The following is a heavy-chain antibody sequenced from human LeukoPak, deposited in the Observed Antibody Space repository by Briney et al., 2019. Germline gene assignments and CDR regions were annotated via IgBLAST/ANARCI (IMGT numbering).Heavy chain of an antibody. Sequence: SQTLSLTCTVSGGSISSGDYYWSWIRQPPGKGLEWIGYIYYSGSTYYNPSLKSRVTISVDTSKNQFSLKLSSVTAADTAVYYCAIVPDRGYYYYYMDVWGKGTTVTVSS. CDR1: GGSISSGDYY. CDR3: AIVPDRGYYYYYMDV. D-gene: IGHD3-10*01. CDR2: IYYSGST. J-gene: IGHJ6*03. V-gene: IGHV4-30-4*08.